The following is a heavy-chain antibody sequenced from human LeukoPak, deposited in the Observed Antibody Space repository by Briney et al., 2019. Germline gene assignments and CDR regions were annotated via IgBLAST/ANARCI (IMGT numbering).Heavy chain of an antibody. CDR1: GGSISSGDYY. J-gene: IGHJ4*02. D-gene: IGHD6-25*01. Sequence: KTSQTLSLTCTVSGGSISSGDYYWNWIRQPPGKGLEWIGYIYYSGSTYYNPSLKSRVTISVDTSKNQFSLKLSSVTAADTAVYYCESASSDEQRLDVAYFDYWGQGTLVTVSS. CDR2: IYYSGST. CDR3: ESASSDEQRLDVAYFDY. V-gene: IGHV4-30-4*08.